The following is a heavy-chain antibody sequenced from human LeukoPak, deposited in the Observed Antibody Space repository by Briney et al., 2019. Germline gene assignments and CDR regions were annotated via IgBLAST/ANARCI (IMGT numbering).Heavy chain of an antibody. J-gene: IGHJ4*02. Sequence: SETLSLTCAVYGGSFSGYYWSWIRQPPGKGLEWIGEINHSGSTNYNPSLKSRVTISVDTSKNQFSLKLSSVTAADTAVYYCARGRGFSNSFYDYWGQGTLATVSS. CDR3: ARGRGFSNSFYDY. V-gene: IGHV4-34*01. D-gene: IGHD4-11*01. CDR2: INHSGST. CDR1: GGSFSGYY.